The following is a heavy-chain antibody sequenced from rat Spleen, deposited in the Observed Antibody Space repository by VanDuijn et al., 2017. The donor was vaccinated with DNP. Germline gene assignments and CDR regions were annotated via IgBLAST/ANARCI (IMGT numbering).Heavy chain of an antibody. CDR2: IIYDGSRT. J-gene: IGHJ2*01. CDR1: GFTFSDYN. D-gene: IGHD1-6*01. Sequence: EVQLVESGGGLVQPGRSLKLSCAASGFTFSDYNMAWVRQAPKKGLEWVATIIYDGSRTYYRDSVKGRFTISRDNAKSTLYLQMDSLRSEDTATYYCATHVYYGLSFDYWGQGVMVTVSS. V-gene: IGHV5S10*01. CDR3: ATHVYYGLSFDY.